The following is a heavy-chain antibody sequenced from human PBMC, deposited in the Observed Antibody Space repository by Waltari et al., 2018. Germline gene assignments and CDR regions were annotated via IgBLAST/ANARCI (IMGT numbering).Heavy chain of an antibody. CDR2: ISSSSSTI. V-gene: IGHV3-48*02. D-gene: IGHD6-25*01. CDR3: ARGSASPLYYYYGMDV. Sequence: KGLEWVSYISSSSSTIYYADSVKGRFTISRDNAKNSLYLQMNSLRDEDTAVYYCARGSASPLYYYYGMDVWGQGTTVTVSS. J-gene: IGHJ6*02.